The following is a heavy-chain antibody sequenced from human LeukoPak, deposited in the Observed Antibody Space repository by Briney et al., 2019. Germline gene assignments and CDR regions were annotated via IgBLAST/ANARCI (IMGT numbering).Heavy chain of an antibody. D-gene: IGHD3-3*01. CDR1: GFTFSNYW. CDR3: AKDRHGVTS. J-gene: IGHJ4*02. V-gene: IGHV3-7*03. Sequence: GGSLRLSCAASGFTFSNYWMGWVRQPPGKGLQWVANIKEDGSEKYYVDSVKGRFTISRDNAKNSVYLQMNTLRAEDTAIYYCAKDRHGVTSGGQGTLVTVSS. CDR2: IKEDGSEK.